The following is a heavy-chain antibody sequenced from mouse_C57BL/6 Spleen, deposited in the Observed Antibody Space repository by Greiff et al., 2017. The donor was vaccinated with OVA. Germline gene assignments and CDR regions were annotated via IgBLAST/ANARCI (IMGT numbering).Heavy chain of an antibody. CDR3: AREVYSNWYFDV. Sequence: VQLQQSGPELVKPGASVKISCKASGYTFTDYYMNWVKQSHGKSLEWIGDINPNNGGTSYNQKFKGKATLTVDKSSSTAYMELRSLTSEDSAVYYCAREVYSNWYFDVWGTGTTVTVSS. CDR1: GYTFTDYY. CDR2: INPNNGGT. J-gene: IGHJ1*03. V-gene: IGHV1-26*01. D-gene: IGHD2-5*01.